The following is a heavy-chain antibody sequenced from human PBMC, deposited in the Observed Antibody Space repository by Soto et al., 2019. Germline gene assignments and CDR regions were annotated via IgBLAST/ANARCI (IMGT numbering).Heavy chain of an antibody. Sequence: VGSLRLSCAASGFTFSSYAMHWVRQAPGKGLEWVAVISYDGSNKYYADSVKGRFTISRDNSKNTLYLQMNSLRAEDTAVYYCARERRTSSSWFNYYYYGMDVWGQGTTVTVSS. CDR3: ARERRTSSSWFNYYYYGMDV. CDR2: ISYDGSNK. V-gene: IGHV3-30-3*01. D-gene: IGHD6-13*01. CDR1: GFTFSSYA. J-gene: IGHJ6*02.